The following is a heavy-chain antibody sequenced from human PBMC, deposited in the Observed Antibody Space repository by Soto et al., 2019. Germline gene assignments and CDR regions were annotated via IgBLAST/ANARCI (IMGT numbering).Heavy chain of an antibody. CDR1: GYTFTNYY. J-gene: IGHJ4*02. D-gene: IGHD1-1*01. CDR2: INPSARSA. CDR3: ARDNSAANGVLDH. Sequence: ASVKVSCKASGYTFTNYYLHWVRQAPGQGLEWVGMINPSARSASYAQKLRGRLTMDRDTSTTTVYMELSRLTSEDTAVYYCARDNSAANGVLDHWGLGTLVTVSS. V-gene: IGHV1-46*04.